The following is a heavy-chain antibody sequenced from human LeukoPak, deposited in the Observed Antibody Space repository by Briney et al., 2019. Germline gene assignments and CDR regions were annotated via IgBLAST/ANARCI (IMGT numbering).Heavy chain of an antibody. V-gene: IGHV3-48*01. CDR1: GFTFSSYS. D-gene: IGHD1-26*01. J-gene: IGHJ4*02. CDR3: ARGSGSYFPHFDY. CDR2: ISSSSSTI. Sequence: PGGSLRLSCAASGFTFSSYSMNWVRQAPGKGLEWVSYISSSSSTIYYADSVKGRFTISRDNATNSLYLQMNSLRAEDTAVYYCARGSGSYFPHFDYWGQGTLVTVSS.